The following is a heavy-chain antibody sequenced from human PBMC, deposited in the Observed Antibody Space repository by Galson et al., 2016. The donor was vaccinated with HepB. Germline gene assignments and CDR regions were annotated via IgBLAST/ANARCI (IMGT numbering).Heavy chain of an antibody. Sequence: SVKVSCKASGGTFSRYAISWVRQAPGQGLEWMGGIIPIFGTANYAQKFQGRVTITADEYTSTAYMELSSLRSEDTAVYYCARATGGYYYDSSGSPREYYYYGMDVWGQGTTVTVSS. J-gene: IGHJ6*02. V-gene: IGHV1-69*13. CDR2: IIPIFGTA. CDR1: GGTFSRYA. CDR3: ARATGGYYYDSSGSPREYYYYGMDV. D-gene: IGHD3-22*01.